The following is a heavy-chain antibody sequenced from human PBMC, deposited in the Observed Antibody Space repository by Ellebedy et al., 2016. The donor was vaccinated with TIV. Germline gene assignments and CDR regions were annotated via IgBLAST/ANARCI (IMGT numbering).Heavy chain of an antibody. V-gene: IGHV4-39*07. CDR1: GGSVSSTTYF. J-gene: IGHJ4*01. CDR2: IYNSGET. Sequence: MPSETLSLTCNVSGGSVSSTTYFWGWIRQSPGKGLDWIGSIYNSGETYSNPSLDSVTMSLDTSKNQFSLRLTSVTAADTAIYYCASHRGFYNGWTFDFWGHGSPVTVSS. CDR3: ASHRGFYNGWTFDF. D-gene: IGHD6-19*01.